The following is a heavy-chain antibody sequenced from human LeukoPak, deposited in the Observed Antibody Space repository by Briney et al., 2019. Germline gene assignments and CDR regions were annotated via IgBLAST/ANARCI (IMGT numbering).Heavy chain of an antibody. CDR2: INQEGSDK. D-gene: IGHD2-15*01. CDR3: ARLGSLPGHPWDY. CDR1: GFTFSGYS. Sequence: GGSLRLSCAASGFTFSGYSMSWVRQAPGKGLEWVASINQEGSDKYYVDSVKGRFTISRDNAKNSLYLQVSGLRAEDTAVYYCARLGSLPGHPWDYWGQGTLVTVSS. J-gene: IGHJ4*02. V-gene: IGHV3-7*01.